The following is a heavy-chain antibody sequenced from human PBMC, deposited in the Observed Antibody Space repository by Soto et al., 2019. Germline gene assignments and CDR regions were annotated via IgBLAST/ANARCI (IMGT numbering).Heavy chain of an antibody. Sequence: PGGSLRLSCVASGFRLIDYMSWIRQAPGRGLEWISYISNSGDATYYSDSVRGRFTTSRDNAKNSLYLQMNSLRAEDTAVYYGDPDYRNKGMEVWGNGNTVTVSS. CDR2: ISNSGDAT. D-gene: IGHD4-4*01. J-gene: IGHJ6*04. V-gene: IGHV3-11*01. CDR3: DPDYRNKGMEV. CDR1: GFRLIDY.